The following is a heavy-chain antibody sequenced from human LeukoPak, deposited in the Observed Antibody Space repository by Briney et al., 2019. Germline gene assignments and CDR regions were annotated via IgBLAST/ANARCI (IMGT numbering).Heavy chain of an antibody. CDR3: ASGFWSGYYTGVY. J-gene: IGHJ4*02. Sequence: ASVKVSCKASGYTFTDYYIHWVRQAPGQGLEWMGWINPNSGGTNYAQKFQGRVTMTRDASISTAYMELNRLRSDDTAVYYCASGFWSGYYTGVYWGQGTLVTVSS. D-gene: IGHD3-3*01. CDR2: INPNSGGT. CDR1: GYTFTDYY. V-gene: IGHV1-2*02.